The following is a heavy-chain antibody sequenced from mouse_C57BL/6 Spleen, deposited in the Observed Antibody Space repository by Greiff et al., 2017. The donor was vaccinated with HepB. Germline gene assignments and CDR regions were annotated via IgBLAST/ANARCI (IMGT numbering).Heavy chain of an antibody. Sequence: EVKLQQSGPELVKPGASVKMSCKASGYTFTDYNMHWVKQSHGKSLEWIGYINPNNGGTSYNQKFKGKATLTVNKSSITAYMELRSLTSEDSAVYYCAREGYYYCSSSYYFDYWGQGTTLTVSS. D-gene: IGHD1-1*01. CDR3: AREGYYYCSSSYYFDY. CDR2: INPNNGGT. V-gene: IGHV1-22*01. CDR1: GYTFTDYN. J-gene: IGHJ2*01.